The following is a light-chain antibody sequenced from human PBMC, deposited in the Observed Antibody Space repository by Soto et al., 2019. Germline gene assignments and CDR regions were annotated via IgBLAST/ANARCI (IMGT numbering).Light chain of an antibody. Sequence: DIQMTQSPSTLSVSVVDIVTITFRASQSISSYLNWYQQKPGKAPKLLIYAASSLQSGVPSRFSGSGSGTDFTLTISSLQPEDFATYYCQQSYSTPRTFGQGTKVDIK. J-gene: IGKJ1*01. CDR1: QSISSY. V-gene: IGKV1-39*01. CDR3: QQSYSTPRT. CDR2: AAS.